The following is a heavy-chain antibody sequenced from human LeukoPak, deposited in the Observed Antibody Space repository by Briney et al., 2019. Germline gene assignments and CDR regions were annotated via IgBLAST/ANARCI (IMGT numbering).Heavy chain of an antibody. CDR1: GFTVSSNY. Sequence: GGSLRLSCAASGFTVSSNYMSWVRQAPGKGLEWVSVIYSGGSTYYADSVKGRFTISRDNSKNTLYLQMNSLRAEDTAVYYCARDVLGYYYDSSGYYSPNWFDPWGQGTLVTVSS. J-gene: IGHJ5*02. CDR3: ARDVLGYYYDSSGYYSPNWFDP. CDR2: IYSGGST. D-gene: IGHD3-22*01. V-gene: IGHV3-66*01.